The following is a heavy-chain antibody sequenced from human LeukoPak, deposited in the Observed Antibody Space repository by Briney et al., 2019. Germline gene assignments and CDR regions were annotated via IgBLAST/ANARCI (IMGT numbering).Heavy chain of an antibody. D-gene: IGHD6-19*01. Sequence: GGSLRLSCAASGFSVSTNYLTWVRQAPGKGLEWVSIIYSGGNTYYADSVQGRFTISRDSSRNTLYLQMNSLRAEDTAVYYCASLQGAVVGTYFDYWGQGTLVTVSS. V-gene: IGHV3-53*01. CDR2: IYSGGNT. CDR3: ASLQGAVVGTYFDY. CDR1: GFSVSTNY. J-gene: IGHJ4*02.